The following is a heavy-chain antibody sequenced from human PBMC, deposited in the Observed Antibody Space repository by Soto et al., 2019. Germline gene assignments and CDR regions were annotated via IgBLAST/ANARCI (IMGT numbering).Heavy chain of an antibody. CDR3: ARASYWLSDALAI. CDR2: INPNSGGT. V-gene: IGHV1-2*04. D-gene: IGHD3-9*01. Sequence: ASVKVSCKASGYTFTGSYMHWVRQVPGQGLEWMGWINPNSGGTNYAQKFQGWVTMTRDTSISTAYMELSRLRSDDTAVYYCARASYWLSDALAIWGQGIMVTVSS. J-gene: IGHJ3*02. CDR1: GYTFTGSY.